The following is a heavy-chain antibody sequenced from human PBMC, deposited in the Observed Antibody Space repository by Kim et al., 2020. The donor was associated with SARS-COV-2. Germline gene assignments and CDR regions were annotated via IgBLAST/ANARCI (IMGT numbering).Heavy chain of an antibody. CDR3: VKSVGEYYYYYGLEV. J-gene: IGHJ6*02. Sequence: GGSLRLSCAASGFVFMNYAMTWVRQAPGKGLEWVSGISGSGGSSYYADSVKGRFTISRDNSKDTVYLQMNSLRADDTAVYYCVKSVGEYYYYYGLEVLG. CDR1: GFVFMNYA. V-gene: IGHV3-23*01. D-gene: IGHD3-10*01. CDR2: ISGSGGSS.